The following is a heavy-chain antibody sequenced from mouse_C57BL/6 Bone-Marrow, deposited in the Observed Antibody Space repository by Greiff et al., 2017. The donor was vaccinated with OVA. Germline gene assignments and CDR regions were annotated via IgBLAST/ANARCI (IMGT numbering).Heavy chain of an antibody. CDR3: ARDGIYYYGSGDY. D-gene: IGHD1-1*01. V-gene: IGHV1-19*01. CDR2: INPYNGGT. CDR1: GYTFTDYY. J-gene: IGHJ2*01. Sequence: VQLKQSGPVLVKPGASVKMSCKASGYTFTDYYMNWVKQSHGKSLEWIGVINPYNGGTSYNQKFKGKATLTVDTSSSTAYMQLSSLTSEDSAVYYCARDGIYYYGSGDYWGQGTTLTVSS.